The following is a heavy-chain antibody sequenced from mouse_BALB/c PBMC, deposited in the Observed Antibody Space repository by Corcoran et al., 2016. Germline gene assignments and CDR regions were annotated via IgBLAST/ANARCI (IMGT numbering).Heavy chain of an antibody. D-gene: IGHD2-3*01. J-gene: IGHJ2*01. CDR3: ARWGYYSLYF. Sequence: QIQLVQSGPELKKPGETVKISCKASGYTFTNFGVIWVKQAPGTGLKYMGWINTYTEEPTYADDFKGRFAFSLETSASTAYLQINNLKNEDTATYFCARWGYYSLYFWGQGTTLTVSS. CDR1: GYTFTNFG. V-gene: IGHV9-3-1*01. CDR2: INTYTEEP.